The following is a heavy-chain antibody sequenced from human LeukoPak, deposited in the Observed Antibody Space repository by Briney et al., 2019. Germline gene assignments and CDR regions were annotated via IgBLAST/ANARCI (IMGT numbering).Heavy chain of an antibody. CDR1: GGSISSGDHY. J-gene: IGHJ4*02. D-gene: IGHD1-26*01. Sequence: LSLTCTVSGGSISSGDHYWSWVRQVPGKGLEWVSGISASGGSTNYADSVRGRFTISRDNSKNTLYVQMNSLRDEDTALYYCAKDQRWESPHYLDSWGQGTLVTVSS. V-gene: IGHV3-23*01. CDR3: AKDQRWESPHYLDS. CDR2: ISASGGST.